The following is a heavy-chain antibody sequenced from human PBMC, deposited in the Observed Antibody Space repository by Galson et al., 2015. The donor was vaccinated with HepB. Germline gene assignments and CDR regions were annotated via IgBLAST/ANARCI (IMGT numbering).Heavy chain of an antibody. J-gene: IGHJ6*02. CDR2: ISGSGGST. Sequence: SLRLSCAASGSTFSSYAMSWVRQAPGKGLVWVSAISGSGGSTYYADSVKGRFTISRDNSKNTLYLQMNSLRAEDTAVYYCAKVRRDDSSGYYYSYYYYGMDVWGQGTTVAVSS. CDR3: AKVRRDDSSGYYYSYYYYGMDV. D-gene: IGHD3-22*01. V-gene: IGHV3-23*01. CDR1: GSTFSSYA.